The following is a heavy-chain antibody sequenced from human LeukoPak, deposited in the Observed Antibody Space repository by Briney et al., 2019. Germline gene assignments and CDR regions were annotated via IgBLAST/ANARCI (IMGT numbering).Heavy chain of an antibody. D-gene: IGHD3-10*01. CDR1: GYTFTGYY. Sequence: ASVKVSCKASGYTFTGYYMHWVRQAPGQGLEWMGWISAYNGNTNYAQKLQGRVTMTTDTSTSTAYMELRSLRSDDTAVYYCARGRSWSRGVISYFDYWGQGTLVTVSS. J-gene: IGHJ4*02. CDR3: ARGRSWSRGVISYFDY. V-gene: IGHV1-18*04. CDR2: ISAYNGNT.